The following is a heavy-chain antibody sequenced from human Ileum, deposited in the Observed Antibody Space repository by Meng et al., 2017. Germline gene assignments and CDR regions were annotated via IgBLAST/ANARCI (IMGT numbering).Heavy chain of an antibody. CDR3: ARDVTYCYGDCRATDY. J-gene: IGHJ4*02. CDR1: GFTFSSYS. Sequence: GESLKISCAASGFTFSSYSMNWVRQAPGKGLEWVLAITSSSSHIYYADSVKGRFTISRDNAKNSLYLQMTSLRAEDTAVYYCARDVTYCYGDCRATDYWGQGTLVTVSS. V-gene: IGHV3-21*01. D-gene: IGHD2-21*02. CDR2: ITSSSSHI.